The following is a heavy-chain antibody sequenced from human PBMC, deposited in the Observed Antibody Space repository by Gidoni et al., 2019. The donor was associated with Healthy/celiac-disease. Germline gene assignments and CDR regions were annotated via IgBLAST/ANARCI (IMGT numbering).Heavy chain of an antibody. CDR2: ISSNGGST. J-gene: IGHJ4*02. CDR3: ARGPDDDSSGYYYFDY. V-gene: IGHV3-64*01. D-gene: IGHD3-22*01. CDR1: GFTFSSYA. Sequence: EVQLVESGGGLVQPGGSLRLSCAAPGFTFSSYAMHWVRQAPGKGLEYVSAISSNGGSTYYANSVKGRFTISRDNSKNTLYLQMGSLRAEDMAVYYCARGPDDDSSGYYYFDYWGQGTLVTVSS.